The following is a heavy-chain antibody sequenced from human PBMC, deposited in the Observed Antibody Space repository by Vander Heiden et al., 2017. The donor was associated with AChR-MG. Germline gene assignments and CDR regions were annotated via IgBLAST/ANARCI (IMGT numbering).Heavy chain of an antibody. CDR3: ARAGDRSLCGGDCLGWFDP. V-gene: IGHV1-18*04. D-gene: IGHD2-21*02. Sequence: QVQLVQSGGEVKPPGASVTVSCKASGYTFTSYGITWVRQAPGQGLEWMGWINAENGNTKETHKFQGRVTMTTHTSTSTVFLELRSLTSDDTAVYYGARAGDRSLCGGDCLGWFDPWGQGTLVTGSS. CDR1: GYTFTSYG. CDR2: INAENGNT. J-gene: IGHJ5*02.